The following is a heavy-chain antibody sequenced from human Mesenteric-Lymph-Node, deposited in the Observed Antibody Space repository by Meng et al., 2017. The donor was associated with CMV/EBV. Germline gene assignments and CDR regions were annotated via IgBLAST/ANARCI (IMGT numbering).Heavy chain of an antibody. CDR2: ITDSGGST. D-gene: IGHD2-2*01. CDR3: AKGSRTSCYGAVDI. Sequence: GESLKISCAGPGFTFSNYAMNWVRQAPGKGLEWVSGITDSGGSTYYTDSVKGRFTISRDNSKNTLYLQMNSLRAEDTAVYYCAKGSRTSCYGAVDIWGQGTVVTVSS. J-gene: IGHJ3*02. V-gene: IGHV3-23*01. CDR1: GFTFSNYA.